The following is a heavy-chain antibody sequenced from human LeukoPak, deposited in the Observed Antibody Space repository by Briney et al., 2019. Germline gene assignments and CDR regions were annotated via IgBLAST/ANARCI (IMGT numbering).Heavy chain of an antibody. CDR3: ARGGPYYDYVWGSQTTTDY. J-gene: IGHJ4*02. CDR1: GYTFTSYD. CDR2: MIPNSGNT. D-gene: IGHD3-16*01. V-gene: IGHV1-8*01. Sequence: ASVKVSCKASGYTFTSYDINWVRQATGQGLEWMGWMIPNSGNTGYAQKFQGRVTMTRNTSISTAYMELSSLRSEDTAVYYCARGGPYYDYVWGSQTTTDYWGQGTLVTVSS.